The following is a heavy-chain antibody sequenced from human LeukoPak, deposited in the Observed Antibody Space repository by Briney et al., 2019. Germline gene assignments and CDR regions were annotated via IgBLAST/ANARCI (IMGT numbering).Heavy chain of an antibody. V-gene: IGHV1-69*06. Sequence: SVKVSCKASVGTFSSYAISGVRQAPGQGPEWMGGIIPIFGTANYAQKFQGRVTITADKSTSTVYMELSSLRSEDTAVYYCARDRPADYYDSSGLDYWGQGTLVTVSS. D-gene: IGHD3-22*01. CDR1: VGTFSSYA. CDR3: ARDRPADYYDSSGLDY. J-gene: IGHJ4*02. CDR2: IIPIFGTA.